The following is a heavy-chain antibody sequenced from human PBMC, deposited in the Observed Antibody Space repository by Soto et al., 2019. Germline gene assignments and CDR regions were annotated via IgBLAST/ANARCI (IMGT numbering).Heavy chain of an antibody. CDR2: ISWNSGSI. CDR1: GFTFDDYA. V-gene: IGHV3-9*01. J-gene: IGHJ6*02. Sequence: PGGSLRLSCAASGFTFDDYAMHWVRQAPGKGLEWVSGISWNSGSIGYADSVKGRFTISRDNSKNTLYLQMNSLRAEDTAVYYCAKETTVTRDYYYYYGMDVWGQGTTVTVSS. CDR3: AKETTVTRDYYYYYGMDV. D-gene: IGHD4-17*01.